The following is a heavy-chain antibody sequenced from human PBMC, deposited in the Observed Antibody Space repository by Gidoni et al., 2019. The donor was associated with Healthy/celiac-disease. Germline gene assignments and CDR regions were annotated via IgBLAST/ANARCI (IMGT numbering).Heavy chain of an antibody. CDR3: ARAPPKSYSSSWYPSMDV. CDR2: INHSGST. D-gene: IGHD6-13*01. J-gene: IGHJ6*03. V-gene: IGHV4-34*01. CDR1: GGSFSGYY. Sequence: QEQLQQWGAGLLKPSETLSLTCAVYGGSFSGYYWSWIRQPPGKWLEWIGEINHSGSTNYNPSIKSRVTISVETSKNQFSLKLSSVTAADTAVYYCARAPPKSYSSSWYPSMDVWGKGTTVTVSS.